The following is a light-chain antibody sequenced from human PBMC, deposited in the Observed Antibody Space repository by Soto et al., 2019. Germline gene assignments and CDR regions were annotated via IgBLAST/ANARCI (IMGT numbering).Light chain of an antibody. CDR1: SSDVGGYNY. CDR2: DVS. CDR3: SSYTSSSTLPDV. Sequence: SALTQPASVSGSPGQSITISCTGTSSDVGGYNYVSWYQQHPGKAPKLMIYDVSNRPSGVSNRFSGSKSGNTASLTISGLQAEDEADYYCSSYTSSSTLPDVFGTVTKVTV. V-gene: IGLV2-14*01. J-gene: IGLJ1*01.